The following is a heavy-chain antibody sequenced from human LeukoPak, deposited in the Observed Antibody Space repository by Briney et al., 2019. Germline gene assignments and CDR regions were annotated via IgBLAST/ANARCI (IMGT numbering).Heavy chain of an antibody. CDR2: INHSGST. J-gene: IGHJ4*02. D-gene: IGHD1-14*01. CDR1: GGSFSGYY. V-gene: IGHV4-34*01. CDR3: ARGPKHSGYYFDY. Sequence: SETLSLTCAVYGGSFSGYYWSWIRQPPGNGLEWIGEINHSGSTNYNPSLKSRVTISVDTSKNQFSLKLSSVTAADTAVYYCARGPKHSGYYFDYWGQGTLVTVSS.